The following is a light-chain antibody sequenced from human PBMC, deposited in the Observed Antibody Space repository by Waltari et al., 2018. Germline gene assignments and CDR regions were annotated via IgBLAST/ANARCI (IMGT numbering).Light chain of an antibody. Sequence: QSALTQPPSASGPPGQSVAISCTGTSSDIGAYNYVSWYQQHPGKAPNIYIDEVTKRPSGVPVRFSGSKSGNPASLTVSGLQPEDEADYYCASFAGNFIWVFGGGTKLTVL. CDR1: SSDIGAYNY. V-gene: IGLV2-8*01. CDR2: EVT. CDR3: ASFAGNFIWV. J-gene: IGLJ3*02.